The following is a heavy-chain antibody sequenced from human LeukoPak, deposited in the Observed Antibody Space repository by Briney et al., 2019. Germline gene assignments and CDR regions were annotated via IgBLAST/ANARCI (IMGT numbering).Heavy chain of an antibody. CDR1: GFTFGDYA. Sequence: GGSLRLSCTASGFTFGDYAMSWVRQAPGKGLEWVGFTRSKAYGGTTEYAASVKGRFTISRDDSKSIAYLQMNSLKTEDTAVYYCTRAPHDYGDSLYSFDYWGQGTLVTVSS. V-gene: IGHV3-49*04. CDR3: TRAPHDYGDSLYSFDY. J-gene: IGHJ4*02. CDR2: TRSKAYGGTT. D-gene: IGHD4-17*01.